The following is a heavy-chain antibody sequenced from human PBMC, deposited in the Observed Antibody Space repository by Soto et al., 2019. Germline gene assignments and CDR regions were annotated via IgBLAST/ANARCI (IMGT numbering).Heavy chain of an antibody. D-gene: IGHD6-13*01. V-gene: IGHV3-23*01. CDR3: AKAAPGPEFDW. CDR1: GFIFRNYA. J-gene: IGHJ4*02. Sequence: EVQLLESGGGLVQPGGSLRLSCAGSGFIFRNYAMSWVRQAPGKGLEWVSTISGTGGSTYYADSVKGRFTIFRDNSKSTLYLQMSSLRAGDTAVYYCAKAAPGPEFDWWGQGTLVTVSS. CDR2: ISGTGGST.